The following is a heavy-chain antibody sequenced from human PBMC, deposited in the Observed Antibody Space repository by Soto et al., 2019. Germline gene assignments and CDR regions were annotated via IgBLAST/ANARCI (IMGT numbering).Heavy chain of an antibody. CDR3: VRQQYDFLVDP. CDR1: GFSFSTYN. CDR2: IDASSTHI. D-gene: IGHD3-16*01. J-gene: IGHJ5*02. Sequence: PGVSLELSCAASGFSFSTYNMNWVRQAPGKGLEWVSSIDASSTHIYYADSVKGRFTISRDNGKSSLYLQMDSLRAEDTALYYCVRQQYDFLVDPWGQGTLVTVSS. V-gene: IGHV3-21*01.